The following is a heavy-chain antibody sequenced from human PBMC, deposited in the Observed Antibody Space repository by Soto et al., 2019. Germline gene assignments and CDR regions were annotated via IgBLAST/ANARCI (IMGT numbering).Heavy chain of an antibody. J-gene: IGHJ5*02. CDR3: ARDLQQRQNRSRIAAAGTNWFDP. CDR1: GYTFTGYY. Sequence: GASVKVSCKASGYTFTGYYMHWVRQAPGQGLEWMGWINPNSGGTNYAQKFQGWVTMTRDTSISTAYKELSRLRSDDTAVYYCARDLQQRQNRSRIAAAGTNWFDPWGQGTLVTVSS. D-gene: IGHD6-13*01. CDR2: INPNSGGT. V-gene: IGHV1-2*04.